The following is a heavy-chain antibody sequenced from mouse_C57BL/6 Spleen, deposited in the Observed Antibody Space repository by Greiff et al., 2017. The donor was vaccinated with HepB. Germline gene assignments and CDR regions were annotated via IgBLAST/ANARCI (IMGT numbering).Heavy chain of an antibody. Sequence: QVQLQQSGAELVRPGSSVKMSCKTSGYTFTSYGINWVKQRPGQGLEWIGDIYPGSGSTNYNEKFKSKATLTVDTSSSTAYMQLSSLTSEDSAVYYCARYYYGSSYEDYWGQGTTLTVSS. CDR3: ARYYYGSSYEDY. CDR2: IYPGSGST. CDR1: GYTFTSYG. D-gene: IGHD1-1*01. V-gene: IGHV1-55*01. J-gene: IGHJ2*01.